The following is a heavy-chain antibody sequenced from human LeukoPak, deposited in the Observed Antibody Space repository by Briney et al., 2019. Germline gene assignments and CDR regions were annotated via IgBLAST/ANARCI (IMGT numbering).Heavy chain of an antibody. CDR2: INPNSGGT. Sequence: ASVKVSCKASGYTFTGYYMHWVRQAPGQGLEWMGWINPNSGGTNYAQKFQGRVTMTRDTSISTAYMELSRLRSDDTAVYYCARSLGMKMSLVAFDIWGQGTMVTVPS. V-gene: IGHV1-2*02. D-gene: IGHD7-27*01. J-gene: IGHJ3*02. CDR3: ARSLGMKMSLVAFDI. CDR1: GYTFTGYY.